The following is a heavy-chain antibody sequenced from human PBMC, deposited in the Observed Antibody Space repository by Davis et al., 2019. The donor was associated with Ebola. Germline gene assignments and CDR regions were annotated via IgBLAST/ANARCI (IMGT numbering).Heavy chain of an antibody. D-gene: IGHD3-3*01. CDR2: VPHSEREK. Sequence: PGGSLRLSCAASGFTFRNYAMHWVRQAPGKGPEWVAVVPHSEREKFYADSVKGRFTIYRDNYENTLYLQMNSLTADDTAVYYCARAVFHEVLDYWGQGTPVTVSS. V-gene: IGHV3-30*04. CDR1: GFTFRNYA. J-gene: IGHJ4*02. CDR3: ARAVFHEVLDY.